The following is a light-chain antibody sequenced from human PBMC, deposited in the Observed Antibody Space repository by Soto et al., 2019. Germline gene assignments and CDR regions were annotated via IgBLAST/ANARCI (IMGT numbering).Light chain of an antibody. CDR2: DVN. J-gene: IGLJ3*02. Sequence: QSALTQPRSVSGSPGQSVTISCTGTSSDVGGYNYVSWYQHNPGTAPRLIIYDVNKRPSGVPHRFSGSKSGNTASLTISGPQADDEADYYCCSFAGSYTFGVFGGGTKVTVL. CDR1: SSDVGGYNY. V-gene: IGLV2-11*01. CDR3: CSFAGSYTFGV.